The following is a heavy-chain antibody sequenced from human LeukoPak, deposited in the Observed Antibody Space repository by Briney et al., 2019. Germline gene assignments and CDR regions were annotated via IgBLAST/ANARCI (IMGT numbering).Heavy chain of an antibody. CDR2: INHSGST. D-gene: IGHD3-22*01. V-gene: IGHV4-34*01. CDR1: GGSFSGYY. J-gene: IGHJ4*02. CDR3: ATYDSSGYYRYFDY. Sequence: SETLSLTCAVYGGSFSGYYWSWIRQPPGKGLEWIGEINHSGSTNYNPSLKSRVTISVDTSKNQFPLKLSSVTAADTAVYYCATYDSSGYYRYFDYWGQGTLVTVSS.